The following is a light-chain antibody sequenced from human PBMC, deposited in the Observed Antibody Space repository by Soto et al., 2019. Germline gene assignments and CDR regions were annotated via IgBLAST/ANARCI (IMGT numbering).Light chain of an antibody. J-gene: IGKJ1*01. CDR3: QQYNFYRT. Sequence: DIQMTQSPSTLSASVGDRVTITCRASQSISNWLAWYQQKPGKAPKLLIYQASTLDSGVPSRFSGSASGTDFTLTISSLQPDYFATYYCQQYNFYRTFGQGTKVEIK. V-gene: IGKV1-5*03. CDR2: QAS. CDR1: QSISNW.